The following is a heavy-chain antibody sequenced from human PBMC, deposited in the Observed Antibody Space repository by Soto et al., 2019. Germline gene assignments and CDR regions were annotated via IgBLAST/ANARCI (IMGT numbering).Heavy chain of an antibody. CDR1: GFNVSSTH. V-gene: IGHV3-53*01. D-gene: IGHD5-12*01. CDR3: AIRRGYSGYDSAFDV. CDR2: LYSGGRT. J-gene: IGHJ3*01. Sequence: PGGSLRLSCAASGFNVSSTHMSWVRQAPGKGLEWVSLLYSGGRTYYADSVKGRFTISRDNSKNTLYLQMNSLRAEDTAVYYCAIRRGYSGYDSAFDVWGQGXMVTV.